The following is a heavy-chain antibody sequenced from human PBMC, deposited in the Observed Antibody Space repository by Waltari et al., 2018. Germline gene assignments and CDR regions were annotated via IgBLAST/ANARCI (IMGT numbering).Heavy chain of an antibody. Sequence: EVQLVQSGAEVKEPGESLRISCKGSEYNFGSYWIAWVRQMPGKGLEWMGISYTGDTDTRYSPSFEGQVTMAADKSINTAYLQWSSLKATDTATYYCARDRTIRGVDYYDHWGQGTQVTVSS. CDR3: ARDRTIRGVDYYDH. CDR1: EYNFGSYW. V-gene: IGHV5-51*01. J-gene: IGHJ4*02. CDR2: SYTGDTDT. D-gene: IGHD3-10*01.